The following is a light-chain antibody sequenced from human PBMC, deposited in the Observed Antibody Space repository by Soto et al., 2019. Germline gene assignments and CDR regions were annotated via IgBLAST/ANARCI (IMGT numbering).Light chain of an antibody. CDR2: GAS. V-gene: IGKV3-15*01. Sequence: EIVMTQSPATLSVSPGERATLSCRASQSVNSNLAWYKQKPGQAPRLLIYGASTRAAGIPARFSGSGSGAAVTLTISSLQSEDFAVYYCHQYNNWPLWTFGQGTKGEIK. J-gene: IGKJ1*01. CDR3: HQYNNWPLWT. CDR1: QSVNSN.